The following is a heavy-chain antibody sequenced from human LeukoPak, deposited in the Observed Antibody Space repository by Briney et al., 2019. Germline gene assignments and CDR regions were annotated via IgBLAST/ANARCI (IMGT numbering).Heavy chain of an antibody. J-gene: IGHJ4*02. CDR3: VRHISANTGYFDS. CDR1: GGSISSGSYY. Sequence: SETLSLTCTVSGGSISSGSYYWGWIRQTPGKGLEWIGSIYYSGDSYYDPSLKSRAAIFVDTSRDQFSLDLSYVTAADSALYYCVRHISANTGYFDSCGQGTLVTVSS. CDR2: IYYSGDS. V-gene: IGHV4-39*01.